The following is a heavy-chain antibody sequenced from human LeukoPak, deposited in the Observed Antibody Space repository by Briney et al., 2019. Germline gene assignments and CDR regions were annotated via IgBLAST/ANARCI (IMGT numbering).Heavy chain of an antibody. J-gene: IGHJ5*02. V-gene: IGHV1-18*01. D-gene: IGHD2-2*01. CDR2: IRSYNGNT. CDR1: GYTFTRYG. Sequence: ASVKVSCKASGYTFTRYGISWVRQAPGQGLEWMGWIRSYNGNTNYAQKFQGRVTITADESTRTAYMELSSLRSEDTAVYYCARDARHRYCSTSSCYWGWFAPWGQGTLVTVSP. CDR3: ARDARHRYCSTSSCYWGWFAP.